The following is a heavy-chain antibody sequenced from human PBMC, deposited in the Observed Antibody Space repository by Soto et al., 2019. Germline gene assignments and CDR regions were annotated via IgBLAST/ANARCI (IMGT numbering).Heavy chain of an antibody. V-gene: IGHV3-66*01. D-gene: IGHD6-6*01. Sequence: GSLRLSCAASGFTVSSNYMSWVRQAPGKGLEWVSVIYSGGSTYYADSVKGRFTISRDNSKNTLYLQMNSLRDEDTAVYYCARPEYSSSSYGMDVWGQGTKVTVSS. CDR1: GFTVSSNY. CDR2: IYSGGST. CDR3: ARPEYSSSSYGMDV. J-gene: IGHJ6*02.